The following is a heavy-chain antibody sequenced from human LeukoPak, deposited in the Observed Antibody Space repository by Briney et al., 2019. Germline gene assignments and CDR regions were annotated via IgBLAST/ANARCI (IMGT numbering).Heavy chain of an antibody. V-gene: IGHV3-23*01. CDR3: AKCILTGYYKGYMDV. CDR1: EFTFHDYA. CDR2: ISGSGGST. D-gene: IGHD3-9*01. Sequence: PGGSLRLSCAASEFTFHDYAMHWVRQAPGKGLEWVSAISGSGGSTYYADSVKGRFTISRDNSKNTLYLQMNSLRAEDTAVYYCAKCILTGYYKGYMDVWGKGTTVTISS. J-gene: IGHJ6*03.